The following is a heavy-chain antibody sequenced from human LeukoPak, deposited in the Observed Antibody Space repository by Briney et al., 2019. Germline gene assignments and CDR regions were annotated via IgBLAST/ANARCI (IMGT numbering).Heavy chain of an antibody. V-gene: IGHV3-48*03. CDR3: ARGSSNHWGDY. D-gene: IGHD7-27*01. Sequence: GGSLRLSCAASGFTFSNYELNWVRQAPGKGLEWVSYIGSSGTITYYADSVKGRFTISRDNAKNSLYLQMHSLRAEDTAVYYCARGSSNHWGDYWGQGTLVTVSS. CDR1: GFTFSNYE. CDR2: IGSSGTIT. J-gene: IGHJ4*02.